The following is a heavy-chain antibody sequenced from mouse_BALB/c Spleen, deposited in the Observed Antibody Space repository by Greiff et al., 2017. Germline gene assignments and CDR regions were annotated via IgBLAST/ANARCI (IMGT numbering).Heavy chain of an antibody. CDR2: INPGSGGT. CDR3: ARSGFITTVVSRFAY. V-gene: IGHV1-54*01. J-gene: IGHJ3*01. Sequence: QVQLQQSGAELVRPGTSVKVSCKASGYAFTNYLIEWVKQRPGQGLEWIGVINPGSGGTNYNEKFKGKATLTADKSSSTAYMQLSSLTSDDSAVYFCARSGFITTVVSRFAYWGQGTLVTVSA. D-gene: IGHD1-1*01. CDR1: GYAFTNYL.